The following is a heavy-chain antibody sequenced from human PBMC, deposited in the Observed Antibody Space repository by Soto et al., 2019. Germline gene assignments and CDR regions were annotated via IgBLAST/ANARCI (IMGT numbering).Heavy chain of an antibody. V-gene: IGHV1-69*02. CDR1: GGTFSIYT. Sequence: GASVKVSCKASGGTFSIYTISWVRQAPGQGLEWMGRIIPILGIANYAQKFQGRVTITADKSTSTAYMELSSLRSEDTAVYYCARGNKVARSSPLAYWGQGTLVTVSS. D-gene: IGHD2-15*01. CDR3: ARGNKVARSSPLAY. J-gene: IGHJ4*02. CDR2: IIPILGIA.